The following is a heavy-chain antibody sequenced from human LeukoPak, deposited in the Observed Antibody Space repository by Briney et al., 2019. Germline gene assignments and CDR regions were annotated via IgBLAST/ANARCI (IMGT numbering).Heavy chain of an antibody. CDR1: GGSISSSSYY. D-gene: IGHD2-8*01. Sequence: SETLSLTCTVSGGSISSSSYYWGWIRQPPGKGLEWIGSIYYSGSTYYNPSLKSPVTISVDTSKNQFSLKLSSVTAEDTAVYYCAKDPDCTSGICYTFFDYWGQGTLVTVSS. J-gene: IGHJ4*02. V-gene: IGHV4-39*07. CDR3: AKDPDCTSGICYTFFDY. CDR2: IYYSGST.